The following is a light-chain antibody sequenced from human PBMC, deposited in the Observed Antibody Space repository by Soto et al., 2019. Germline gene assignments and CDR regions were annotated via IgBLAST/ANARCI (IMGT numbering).Light chain of an antibody. CDR2: GAS. CDR1: QSVSSSY. CDR3: QQYGSSPP. Sequence: EIVLTQSPGTLSLSPGERATLSCRASQSVSSSYLAWYQQKPGQAPRLLIYGASSRATGIPDRFSGSGSGPDFTLTISRLEPEDFAVYYWQQYGSSPPFGGGTKVEIK. J-gene: IGKJ4*01. V-gene: IGKV3-20*01.